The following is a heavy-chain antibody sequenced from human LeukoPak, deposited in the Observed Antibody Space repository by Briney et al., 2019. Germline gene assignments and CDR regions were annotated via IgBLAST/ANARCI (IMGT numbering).Heavy chain of an antibody. CDR3: ARVVLGYSYGNFDY. Sequence: GGSLRLSCAASGFTFSSYWMSWVRQAPGKGLEWVSSISSSSSYIYYADSVKGRFTISRDNAKNSLYLQMNSLRAEDTAVYYCARVVLGYSYGNFDYWGQGTLVTVSS. D-gene: IGHD5-18*01. V-gene: IGHV3-21*01. J-gene: IGHJ4*02. CDR1: GFTFSSYW. CDR2: ISSSSSYI.